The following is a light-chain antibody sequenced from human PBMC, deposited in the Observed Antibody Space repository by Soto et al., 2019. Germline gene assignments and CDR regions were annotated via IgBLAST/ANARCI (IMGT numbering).Light chain of an antibody. CDR2: SNN. J-gene: IGLJ2*01. V-gene: IGLV1-44*01. CDR3: AACDDSLSRL. CDR1: SSNIGSNT. Sequence: QSVLTQPPSASGTTGQRVTISCSGSSSNIGSNTVNWYQQLPGTAPKLLIYSNNQRPSGVPDRFSGSKSGTSASLAISGLQYEDEADYYCAACDDSLSRLFGGGTKLTVL.